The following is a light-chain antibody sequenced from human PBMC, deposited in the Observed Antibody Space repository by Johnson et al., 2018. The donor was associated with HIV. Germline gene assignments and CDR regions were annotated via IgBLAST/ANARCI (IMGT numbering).Light chain of an antibody. CDR1: SSNIGNNY. V-gene: IGLV1-51*01. CDR3: GTWDASLSVNV. Sequence: QSVLTQPPSVSAAPGQKVNISCSGSSSNIGNNYVSWYQQLPGTAPKVLIYDNHKRPSGIPDRFSGSKSGTSATLGITGLQTGDEADYYCGTWDASLSVNVFGPGTKVTVL. CDR2: DNH. J-gene: IGLJ1*01.